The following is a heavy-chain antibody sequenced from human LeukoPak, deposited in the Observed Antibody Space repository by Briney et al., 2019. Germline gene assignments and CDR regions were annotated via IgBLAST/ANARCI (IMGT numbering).Heavy chain of an antibody. CDR1: GYTFTGYY. D-gene: IGHD6-13*01. CDR2: INPNSGGT. CDR3: ARAPSSSWYWDYYYYMDV. J-gene: IGHJ6*03. Sequence: GASVKVSCKASGYTFTGYYMHWVRQAPGQGLDWREWINPNSGGTNYAQKFQGRVTMTRDTSISTAYMELSRLRSDDTAVYYCARAPSSSWYWDYYYYMDVWGKGTTVTVSS. V-gene: IGHV1-2*02.